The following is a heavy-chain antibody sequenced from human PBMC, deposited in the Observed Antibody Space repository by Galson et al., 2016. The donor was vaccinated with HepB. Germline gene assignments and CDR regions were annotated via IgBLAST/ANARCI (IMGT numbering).Heavy chain of an antibody. D-gene: IGHD4-17*01. J-gene: IGHJ3*02. CDR3: AKDRLSGHGDYSWGIFDI. CDR2: IKPDGREK. CDR1: GFTFSTSW. Sequence: SLRLSCAASGFTFSTSWMSWVRQAPGKGLEWVANIKPDGREKYYVDSVKGRFTISRDNSNNKLFLQMNSLTTEDTAIYFCAKDRLSGHGDYSWGIFDIWGRGTEVTVSS. V-gene: IGHV3-7*03.